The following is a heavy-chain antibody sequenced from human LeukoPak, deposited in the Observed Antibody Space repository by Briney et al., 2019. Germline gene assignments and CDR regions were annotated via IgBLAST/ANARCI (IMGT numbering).Heavy chain of an antibody. CDR1: GFTFNNYW. V-gene: IGHV3-74*01. J-gene: IGHJ6*02. CDR2: INSDGSSR. Sequence: GGSLRLSCAASGFTFNNYWMPWVRLVPGKGLVWISRINSDGSSRHFADSVKGRFTISRENAKNTVYLQMNSLRGDDTAVYYCTRGSSGFSYYSAMDVWGQGTTVTVSS. CDR3: TRGSSGFSYYSAMDV. D-gene: IGHD3-10*01.